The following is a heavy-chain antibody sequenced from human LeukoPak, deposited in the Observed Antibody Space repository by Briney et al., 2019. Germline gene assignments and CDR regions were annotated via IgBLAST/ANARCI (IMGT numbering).Heavy chain of an antibody. Sequence: ASVKVSCKASGYTFTSYGISWVRQAPGQGLEWMGWISAYNGNTSYAQKLQGRVTMTTDTSTSTAYMELRSLRSDDTAVYYCARDPDLRRDGYNSYYYYGMNVWGQGTTVTVSS. J-gene: IGHJ6*02. D-gene: IGHD5-24*01. CDR2: ISAYNGNT. CDR3: ARDPDLRRDGYNSYYYYGMNV. V-gene: IGHV1-18*01. CDR1: GYTFTSYG.